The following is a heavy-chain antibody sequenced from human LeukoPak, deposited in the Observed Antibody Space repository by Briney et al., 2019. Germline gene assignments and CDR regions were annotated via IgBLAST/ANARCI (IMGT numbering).Heavy chain of an antibody. D-gene: IGHD3-22*01. J-gene: IGHJ4*02. CDR2: IYSDNT. Sequence: GGSLRLSCTVSGFTVSSNSMSWVRQAPGKGLEWVSFIYSDNTHYSDPVKGRFTISRDNSKNTLYLQMNSLRAEDTAVYYCAKRHSSGYYFFDFWGQGALVTVSS. CDR1: GFTVSSNS. V-gene: IGHV3-53*01. CDR3: AKRHSSGYYFFDF.